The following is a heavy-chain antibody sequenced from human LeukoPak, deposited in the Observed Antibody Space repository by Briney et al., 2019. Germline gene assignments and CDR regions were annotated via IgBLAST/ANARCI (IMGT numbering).Heavy chain of an antibody. CDR1: GFTLSNYW. V-gene: IGHV3-74*01. CDR2: INNDGSNT. D-gene: IGHD4-11*01. CDR3: ARDQQLRFDP. J-gene: IGHJ5*02. Sequence: EGSLRLSCAASGFTLSNYWMHWVRQAPGKGLVWVSHINNDGSNTNYADSVKGRFTISRDNAKNTLYLQMNSLRAEDTAVYYCARDQQLRFDPWGQGTLVIVSS.